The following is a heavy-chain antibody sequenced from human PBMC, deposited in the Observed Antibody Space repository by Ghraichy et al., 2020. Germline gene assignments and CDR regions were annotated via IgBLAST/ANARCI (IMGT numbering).Heavy chain of an antibody. CDR1: GYSFTSYW. CDR3: ARAQIEWEPPGWFDP. V-gene: IGHV5-51*01. Sequence: GESLNISCKGSGYSFTSYWIGWVRQMPGKGLEWMGIIYPGDSDTRYSPSFQGQVTISADKSISTAYLQWSSLKASDTAMYYCARAQIEWEPPGWFDPWGQGTLVTVSS. D-gene: IGHD1-26*01. CDR2: IYPGDSDT. J-gene: IGHJ5*02.